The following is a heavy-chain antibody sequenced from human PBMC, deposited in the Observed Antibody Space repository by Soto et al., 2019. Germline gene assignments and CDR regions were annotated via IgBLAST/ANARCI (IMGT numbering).Heavy chain of an antibody. Sequence: QVQLVESGGGVVQPGRSLRLSCAASGFTFSSYGMHWVRQAPGKGLEWVAVIWYDGSNKYYADSVKGRFTISRDNSKNTLFLQMNSLRAEDTAVYYCPKGGKLHYYGMDVWGQGSTVTVSS. J-gene: IGHJ6*02. CDR1: GFTFSSYG. CDR3: PKGGKLHYYGMDV. V-gene: IGHV3-33*06. CDR2: IWYDGSNK. D-gene: IGHD1-7*01.